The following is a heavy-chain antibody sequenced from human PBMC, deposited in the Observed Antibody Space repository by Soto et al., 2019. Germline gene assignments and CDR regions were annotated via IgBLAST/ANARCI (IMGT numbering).Heavy chain of an antibody. V-gene: IGHV1-46*01. CDR3: AKSAHRGASFDY. J-gene: IGHJ4*02. CDR1: GYTFTSYY. CDR2: INPSGGST. D-gene: IGHD1-26*01. Sequence: QVQLVQSGAEVKKPWASVKVSCKASGYTFTSYYMHWVRQAPGQGLEWMGIINPSGGSTSYAQKFKGRVTRTRDTSTSTVYMELSSLRSEDTAVYYCAKSAHRGASFDYWGQGTQVSVSS.